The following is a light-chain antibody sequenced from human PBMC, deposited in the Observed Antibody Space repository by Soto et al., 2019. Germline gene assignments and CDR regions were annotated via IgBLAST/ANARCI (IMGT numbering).Light chain of an antibody. Sequence: VLTQSPATLSLSPGERATLSCRASLSVSSKLAWYQQKPGQAPRLLIDDASTRAAGVPTKFSGSRSGAEFTLTINSLQSEDFAVYYCQPYNNWPLTFGGGTKVDIK. J-gene: IGKJ4*01. CDR2: DAS. CDR1: LSVSSK. V-gene: IGKV3-15*01. CDR3: QPYNNWPLT.